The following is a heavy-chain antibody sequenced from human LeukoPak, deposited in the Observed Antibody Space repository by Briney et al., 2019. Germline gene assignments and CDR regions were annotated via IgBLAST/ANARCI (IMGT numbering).Heavy chain of an antibody. D-gene: IGHD3-22*01. CDR3: ARGGITMIVVVNSPFDP. V-gene: IGHV4-39*07. CDR2: INHSGST. Sequence: SETLSLTCTVSGGSISSSSYCWGWIRQPPGKGLEWIGEINHSGSTNYNPSLKSRVTISVDTSKNQFSLKLSSVTAADTAVYYCARGGITMIVVVNSPFDPWGQGTLVTVSS. CDR1: GGSISSSSYC. J-gene: IGHJ5*02.